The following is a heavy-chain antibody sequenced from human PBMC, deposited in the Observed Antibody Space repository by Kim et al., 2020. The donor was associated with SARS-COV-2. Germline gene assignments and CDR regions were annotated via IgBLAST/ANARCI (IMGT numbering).Heavy chain of an antibody. CDR2: IYHSGST. CDR3: ARSEVYDY. V-gene: IGHV4-38-2*02. J-gene: IGHJ4*02. CDR1: GYSISSGYY. Sequence: SETLSLTCTVSGYSISSGYYWGWIRQPPGKGLEWIGSIYHSGSTCYNPSLKSRVTISVDTSKNQFSLKLSSVTAADTAVYYCARSEVYDYWGQGTLVTVSS.